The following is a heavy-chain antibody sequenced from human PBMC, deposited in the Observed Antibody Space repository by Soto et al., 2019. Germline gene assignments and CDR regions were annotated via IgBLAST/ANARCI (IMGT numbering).Heavy chain of an antibody. CDR2: IRSKAYGGTT. D-gene: IGHD3-16*02. CDR1: GFTFGDYA. J-gene: IGHJ4*02. V-gene: IGHV3-49*03. Sequence: GGSLKLSCTASGFTFGDYAMSWFRQAPGKGLEWVGFIRSKAYGGTTEYAASVKGRFTISRDDSKSIAYLQMNSLKTEDTAVYYCTRGGTSDYDYIWGSYRYTHIDYWGQGTLVTVSS. CDR3: TRGGTSDYDYIWGSYRYTHIDY.